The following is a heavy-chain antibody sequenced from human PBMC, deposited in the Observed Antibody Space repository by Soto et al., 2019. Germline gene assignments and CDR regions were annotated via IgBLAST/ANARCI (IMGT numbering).Heavy chain of an antibody. CDR2: ISGSGEST. D-gene: IGHD3-10*01. Sequence: PGGSLRLSCAASGFTFSSFAMSWVCQAPGKGLEWVSSISGSGESTYYADSVKGRLSISRENSKNTLYLQMNSLRAEDTAVYYCAKRREGGYYIFDYWGQGTPVTVSS. V-gene: IGHV3-23*01. CDR1: GFTFSSFA. J-gene: IGHJ4*02. CDR3: AKRREGGYYIFDY.